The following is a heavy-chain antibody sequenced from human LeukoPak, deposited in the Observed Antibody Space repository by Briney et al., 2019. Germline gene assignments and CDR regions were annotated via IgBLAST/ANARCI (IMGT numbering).Heavy chain of an antibody. CDR1: GGSISSGRYY. J-gene: IGHJ3*02. D-gene: IGHD3-9*01. CDR3: ARRGTYDIDAFDI. Sequence: KPSQTLSLTCTVSGGSISSGRYYWSWIRQPPGKGLEWIGYIYYSGTTCHNPSLKSRLTISVDTSKNQFSLKLSSVTAADTAVYYCARRGTYDIDAFDIWGQGTMVTVSS. CDR2: IYYSGTT. V-gene: IGHV4-30-4*01.